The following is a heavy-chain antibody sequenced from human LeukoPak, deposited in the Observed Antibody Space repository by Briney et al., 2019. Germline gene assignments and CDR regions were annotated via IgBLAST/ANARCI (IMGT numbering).Heavy chain of an antibody. CDR1: GYTFTGYY. CDR2: INPNSGGT. CDR3: ARGPRITLVRGGQWYFYMDV. J-gene: IGHJ6*03. Sequence: ASVKLSCKASGYTFTGYYMHWVRQAPGQGLEWMGWINPNSGGTNYAQKFQGRVTMTRDTSTSTVYMELSSLRSDDTAVYYCARGPRITLVRGGQWYFYMDVWGKGTTVTVSS. D-gene: IGHD3-10*01. V-gene: IGHV1-2*02.